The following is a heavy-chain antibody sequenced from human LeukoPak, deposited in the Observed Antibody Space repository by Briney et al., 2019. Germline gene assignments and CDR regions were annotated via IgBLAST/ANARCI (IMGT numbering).Heavy chain of an antibody. CDR2: IFYTGTT. D-gene: IGHD2-21*02. CDR3: ARHDVVPVIRRGFGF. CDR1: GGSVSGYY. J-gene: IGHJ4*02. Sequence: SETLSLTCTVSGGSVSGYYWSWIRQSPGKGLEWIGYIFYTGTTLYSPSLRGRVTMSVDTSENQFSLKLSSVTAADTAMYYCARHDVVPVIRRGFGFWGQGTLVTVSS. V-gene: IGHV4-59*08.